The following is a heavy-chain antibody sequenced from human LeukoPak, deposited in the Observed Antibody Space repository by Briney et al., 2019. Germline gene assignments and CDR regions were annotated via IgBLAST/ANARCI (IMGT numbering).Heavy chain of an antibody. CDR1: GFIFSNYA. V-gene: IGHV3-23*01. Sequence: GGSLRLSCAASGFIFSNYALMWVRQAPGKGLEWVSFITGGGDETFYADSVKGRFSLSRDNSKNMLYLQMYSLGAEDTAMYYCAKGAAAGLVDWFDPWGQGTLVTVSS. D-gene: IGHD6-13*01. J-gene: IGHJ5*02. CDR3: AKGAAAGLVDWFDP. CDR2: ITGGGDET.